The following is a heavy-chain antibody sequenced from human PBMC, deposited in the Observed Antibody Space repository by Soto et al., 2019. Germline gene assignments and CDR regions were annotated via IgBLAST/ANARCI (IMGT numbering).Heavy chain of an antibody. CDR3: AREGIVVVPAANQYYFDY. CDR2: ISSDRSNK. CDR1: GFTFSSYS. D-gene: IGHD2-2*01. J-gene: IGHJ4*02. V-gene: IGHV3-21*01. Sequence: PGGSLRLSCAASGFTFSSYSMNWVRQAPGKGLEWVSSISSDRSNKYYADSVKGRFTISRDNSKNTLYLQMNSLRAEDTAVYYCAREGIVVVPAANQYYFDYWGQGTLVTVSS.